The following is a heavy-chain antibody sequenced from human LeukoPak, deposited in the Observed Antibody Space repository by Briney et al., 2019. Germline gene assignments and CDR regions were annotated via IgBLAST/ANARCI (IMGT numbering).Heavy chain of an antibody. CDR3: GIFMDVVPGTMS. D-gene: IGHD3-22*01. CDR2: ISHGGIT. CDR1: AGSLTNYF. Sequence: SETLSLTCGVYAGSLTNYFCHWIRQAPGKGLEWVGEISHGGITKHNPSLKSRVTMSRDTSKRQFSLKMNSMTAADTGVYYCGIFMDVVPGTMSWGLGTLVTVSS. J-gene: IGHJ4*02. V-gene: IGHV4-34*01.